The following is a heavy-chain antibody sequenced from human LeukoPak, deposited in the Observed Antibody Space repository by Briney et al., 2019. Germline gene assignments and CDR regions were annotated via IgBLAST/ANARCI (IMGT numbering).Heavy chain of an antibody. V-gene: IGHV3-74*01. CDR2: INSDGSST. CDR1: GFTFSSHW. D-gene: IGHD3-22*01. CDR3: SRDQYDSGVRGD. J-gene: IGHJ4*02. Sequence: PGGSLRLSCAASGFTFSSHWMHWVRQAPGKGLVWVSRINSDGSSTSYADSVKGRFTISRDNAKNTLYLQMNSLRAGDTAVYYCSRDQYDSGVRGDWGQGTLVTVSS.